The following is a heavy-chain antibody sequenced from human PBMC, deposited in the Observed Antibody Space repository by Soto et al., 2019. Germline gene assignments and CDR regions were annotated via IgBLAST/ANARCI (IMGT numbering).Heavy chain of an antibody. D-gene: IGHD3-16*01. CDR1: GHTFTSYG. J-gene: IGHJ4*02. CDR2: ISPYSGNT. Sequence: QVRLVQSGSEVKKPGASVKVSCKASGHTFTSYGLCWVRQAPAQGLEWMGWISPYSGNTNYAQNFQGRVTMTTDTSTRTAYMDLRSLRSDDRAVYYCARGAWDYSDSYSDYWGQGTLVTVSS. CDR3: ARGAWDYSDSYSDY. V-gene: IGHV1-18*01.